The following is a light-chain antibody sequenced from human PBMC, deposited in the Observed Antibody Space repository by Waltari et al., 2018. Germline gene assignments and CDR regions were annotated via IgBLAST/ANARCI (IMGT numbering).Light chain of an antibody. V-gene: IGKV1-5*03. CDR2: KAS. Sequence: DIQMTQSPSSLSASVGDRATITCRASQTISSWLAWYQQKPGKAPKLLIYKASTLESGVPSRFSGSGSGTEFTLTISSLQPGDFATYYCQQFNSFPWTFGHGTKVEIK. J-gene: IGKJ1*01. CDR3: QQFNSFPWT. CDR1: QTISSW.